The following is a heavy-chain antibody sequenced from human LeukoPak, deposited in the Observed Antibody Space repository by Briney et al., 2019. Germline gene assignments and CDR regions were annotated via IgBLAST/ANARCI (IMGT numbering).Heavy chain of an antibody. Sequence: GESLKISCEGSGYNFNNHWIGWVRQKPGKGLEWMGLIYPGDSDTKYSPSFEGHVTMSVNKSIGAAYLEWSSLNVSDAAMYYCARGSGSSSWLDPWGQGTLVTVS. CDR1: GYNFNNHW. D-gene: IGHD3-10*01. CDR2: IYPGDSDT. CDR3: ARGSGSSSWLDP. V-gene: IGHV5-51*01. J-gene: IGHJ5*02.